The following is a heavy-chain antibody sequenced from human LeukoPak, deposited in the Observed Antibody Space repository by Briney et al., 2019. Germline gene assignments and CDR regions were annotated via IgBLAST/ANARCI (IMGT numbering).Heavy chain of an antibody. Sequence: SETLSLTCSVSGGSISRGSYYWAWIRQPPGKGLEWIGSIYYSGSTHYNSSLKSRVTISVDTSKNQFSLKLNSVTAADTAVYYCAREDYDSSGYPSNWFDPWGQGALVTVSS. CDR1: GGSISRGSYY. V-gene: IGHV4-39*07. CDR3: AREDYDSSGYPSNWFDP. CDR2: IYYSGST. J-gene: IGHJ5*02. D-gene: IGHD3-22*01.